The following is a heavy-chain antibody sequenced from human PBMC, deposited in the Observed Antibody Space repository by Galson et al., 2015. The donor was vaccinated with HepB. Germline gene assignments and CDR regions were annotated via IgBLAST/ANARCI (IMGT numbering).Heavy chain of an antibody. J-gene: IGHJ3*01. CDR2: ISNNGVGT. CDR3: VKEDILAGFLVGNFHV. Sequence: SLRLSCAASGFNFNYYAMHWVRQAPGKGLEYLSGISNNGVGTHYADSVKGRFTISRDNFKKNLNLQMSSLRTEDTALYYCVKEDILAGFLVGNFHVWGQGTMVTFSS. D-gene: IGHD3-9*01. V-gene: IGHV3-64D*06. CDR1: GFNFNYYA.